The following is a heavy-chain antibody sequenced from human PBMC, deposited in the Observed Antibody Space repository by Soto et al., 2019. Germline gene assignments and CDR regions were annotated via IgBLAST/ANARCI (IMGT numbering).Heavy chain of an antibody. CDR1: GFPFSSTD. Sequence: PGGSLRLSGASSGFPFSSTDMTWVRQAPGKGLEWVSTIDCSGETTYYADSVKGRFTISRDNSINTVILQMNSLTADDTGLYFCAKNSGWFNTWGQGALGSVSS. D-gene: IGHD3-10*01. V-gene: IGHV3-23*01. CDR3: AKNSGWFNT. CDR2: IDCSGETT. J-gene: IGHJ5*02.